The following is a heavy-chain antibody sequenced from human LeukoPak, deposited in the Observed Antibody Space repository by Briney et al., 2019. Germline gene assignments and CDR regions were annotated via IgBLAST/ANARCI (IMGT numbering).Heavy chain of an antibody. CDR2: MNPNSGNT. V-gene: IGHV1-8*01. CDR3: ARAVREAVTGGRLDS. Sequence: GASVKVSCKASGYTFTSSDINWVRLAAGQGLEWMGWMNPNSGNTGSAQKFQGRVTMTRNTSMSTAYMELSSLRSEDTAVYYCARAVREAVTGGRLDSWGQGTLVTVSS. J-gene: IGHJ4*02. D-gene: IGHD2-8*02. CDR1: GYTFTSSD.